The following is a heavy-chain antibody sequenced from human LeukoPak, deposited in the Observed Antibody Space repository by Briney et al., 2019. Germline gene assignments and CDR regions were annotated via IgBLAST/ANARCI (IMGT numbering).Heavy chain of an antibody. V-gene: IGHV3-30*04. J-gene: IGHJ4*02. D-gene: IGHD2-15*01. CDR1: GFTFSSYA. Sequence: GGSLRLSCAASGFTFSSYAMHWVRQAPGRGLEWVAVISYDGSNKYYADSVKGRFTISRDNSKNTLYLQMNSLRAEDTAVYYCAKEREILYYFDYWGQGTLVTVSS. CDR2: ISYDGSNK. CDR3: AKEREILYYFDY.